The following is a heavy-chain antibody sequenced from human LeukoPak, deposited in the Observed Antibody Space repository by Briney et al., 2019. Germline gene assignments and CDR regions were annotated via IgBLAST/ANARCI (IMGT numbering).Heavy chain of an antibody. CDR1: GFTFYMYA. CDR3: AKDRPNFHENSGHYYRRDGDS. CDR2: MCGTAGCT. Sequence: GGSLRLSCAASGFTFYMYAMSWVRQAPGKGLEWVASMCGTAGCTFYPDSVKGRFTISRDNSKNVLYLRMNSLTAEDTAIYYCAKDRPNFHENSGHYYRRDGDSWGQGTLVTVSS. V-gene: IGHV3-23*01. J-gene: IGHJ5*01. D-gene: IGHD3-22*01.